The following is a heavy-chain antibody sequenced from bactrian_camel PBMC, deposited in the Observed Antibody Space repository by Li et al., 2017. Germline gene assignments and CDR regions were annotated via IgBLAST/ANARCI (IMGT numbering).Heavy chain of an antibody. CDR2: IYSDGSNT. J-gene: IGHJ4*01. CDR1: GFTFSNYY. D-gene: IGHD6*01. CDR3: VLWDSPMGVTVVPNE. V-gene: IGHV3-2*01. Sequence: HVQLVESGGGLVQPGGSLRLSCAASGFTFSNYYMSWVRQAPGKGLEWVSSIYSDGSNTYYAASVKGRFTGSTDNDKNTVYLQMNNLKPEDTAVYYCVLWDSPMGVTVVPNEGGQGTQVTVS.